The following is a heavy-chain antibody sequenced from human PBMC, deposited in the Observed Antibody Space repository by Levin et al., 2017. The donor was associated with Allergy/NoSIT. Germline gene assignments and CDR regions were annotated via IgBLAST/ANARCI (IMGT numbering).Heavy chain of an antibody. CDR2: ISGYNGNR. V-gene: IGHV1-18*01. J-gene: IGHJ5*02. D-gene: IGHD3/OR15-3a*01. Sequence: VASVKVSCKTSGYTFSSYGVSWVRQFPGQGLEWMGWISGYNGNRIYSQKLQGRVTLTMDTSTATVFMELRGLTSDDTALYYCARDGVYDFRSPHYWGYFDLWGQGALVTVSS. CDR1: GYTFSSYG. CDR3: ARDGVYDFRSPHYWGYFDL.